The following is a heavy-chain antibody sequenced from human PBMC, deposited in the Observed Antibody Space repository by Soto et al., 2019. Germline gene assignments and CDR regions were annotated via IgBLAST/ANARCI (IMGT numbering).Heavy chain of an antibody. V-gene: IGHV3-30-3*01. CDR3: ARXLXXXRTXXFDY. J-gene: IGHJ4*02. CDR2: ISYDGSNK. Sequence: QVQLVESGGGVVQPGRSLRLSCAASGFTFSSYAMHWVRQAPGKGLEWVAVISYDGSNKYYADSVKGRFTISRDNSKNTLYLQMNSLRAEDTAVYYCARXLXXXRTXXFDYWGQGTLVTVSS. CDR1: GFTFSSYA.